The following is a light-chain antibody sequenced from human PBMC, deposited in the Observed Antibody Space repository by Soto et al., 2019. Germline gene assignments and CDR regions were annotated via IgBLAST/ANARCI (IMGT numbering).Light chain of an antibody. CDR3: QHYNNWLGT. J-gene: IGKJ4*01. Sequence: IQLTQSPSSLSASVGDRVTITCRASQGISNYVAWYQQKPGKAPKLLIYAASTLQSGVPSRFSGSGSGTDFTLTISSLQPEDFAVYYCQHYNNWLGTFGGGTKVEIK. CDR1: QGISNY. CDR2: AAS. V-gene: IGKV1-9*01.